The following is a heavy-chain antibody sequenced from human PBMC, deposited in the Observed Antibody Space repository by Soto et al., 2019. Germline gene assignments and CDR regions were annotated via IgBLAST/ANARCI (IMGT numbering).Heavy chain of an antibody. D-gene: IGHD2-2*01. CDR3: ASKVLGSTSRPDWWYFDL. CDR1: GFTFINYA. J-gene: IGHJ2*01. Sequence: EVQLLESGGGLVQPGGSLRLSCVGSGFTFINYAMNWVRQTPGKGLEWVSTISGGGDRTFDADTVKGRFTISRDNSKNTVNSQMNSLRADDTAVYYCASKVLGSTSRPDWWYFDLWGRGTLVTVSS. CDR2: ISGGGDRT. V-gene: IGHV3-23*01.